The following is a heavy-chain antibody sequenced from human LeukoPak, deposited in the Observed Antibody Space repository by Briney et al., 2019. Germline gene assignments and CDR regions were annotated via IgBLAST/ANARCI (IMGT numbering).Heavy chain of an antibody. J-gene: IGHJ4*02. V-gene: IGHV4-31*03. CDR1: GGSISSGGYY. CDR2: IYYSGST. D-gene: IGHD6-6*01. Sequence: SETLSLTCTVSGGSISSGGYYWSWIRQHPGKGLEWTGYIYYSGSTYYNPSLKSRVTISVDTSKNQSSLKLSSVTAADTAVYYCAMGGSSVPPNYFDYWGQGTLVTVSS. CDR3: AMGGSSVPPNYFDY.